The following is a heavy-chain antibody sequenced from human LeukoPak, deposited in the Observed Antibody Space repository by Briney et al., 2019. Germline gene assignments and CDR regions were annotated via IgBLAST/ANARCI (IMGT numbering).Heavy chain of an antibody. V-gene: IGHV4-59*01. CDR2: IYYSGST. CDR1: GGSISSYY. D-gene: IGHD6-19*01. J-gene: IGHJ4*02. Sequence: PSETLSLTCTVSGGSISSYYWSWIRQPPGKGLEWIGYIYYSGSTNYNPSLKSRVTISVDTSKNQFSLKLSSVTAADTAVYYCARTPPVAGTEYWGQGTLVTVSS. CDR3: ARTPPVAGTEY.